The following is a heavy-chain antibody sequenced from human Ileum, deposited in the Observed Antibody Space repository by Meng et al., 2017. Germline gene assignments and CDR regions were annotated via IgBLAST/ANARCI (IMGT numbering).Heavy chain of an antibody. J-gene: IGHJ4*02. V-gene: IGHV4-61*01. CDR1: GGSVSSGSYY. D-gene: IGHD3-22*01. CDR2: IYYSGST. CDR3: AREKVVKLYYYDSSGYYDY. Sequence: SETLSLTCTVSGGSVSSGSYYWSWIRQPPGKGLEWIGYIYYSGSTNYNPSLKSRATISVDTSKNQFSLKLSSVTAADTAVYYCAREKVVKLYYYDSSGYYDYWGQGTLVTVSS.